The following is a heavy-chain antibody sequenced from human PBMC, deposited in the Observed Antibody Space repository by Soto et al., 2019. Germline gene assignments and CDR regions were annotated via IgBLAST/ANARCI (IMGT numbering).Heavy chain of an antibody. J-gene: IGHJ4*02. CDR3: ARYWWSRDY. CDR1: GFTFSNYG. Sequence: QVQLVESGGGVVQPGRSLRLSCAASGFTFSNYGIHGVRHAPGKGLEWVAVIWYDGSNEYYADSVKGRFTISRDNSKNTVYLQMNSLRAEDTAVYYCARYWWSRDYWGQGTLVTVSS. D-gene: IGHD2-15*01. CDR2: IWYDGSNE. V-gene: IGHV3-33*04.